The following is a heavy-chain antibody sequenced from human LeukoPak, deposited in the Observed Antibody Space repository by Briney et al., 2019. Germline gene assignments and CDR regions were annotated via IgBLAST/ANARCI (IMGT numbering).Heavy chain of an antibody. J-gene: IGHJ4*02. CDR2: ISGSGGST. CDR3: AKMRSSVAGTPHFDY. V-gene: IGHV3-23*01. CDR1: GFTFSSYA. Sequence: GGSLRLSCAASGFTFSSYAMSWVRQAPGKGLGWVSAISGSGGSTYYADSVKGRFTISRDNSKNTLYLQMNSLRAEDTAVYYCAKMRSSVAGTPHFDYWGQGTLVTVSS. D-gene: IGHD6-19*01.